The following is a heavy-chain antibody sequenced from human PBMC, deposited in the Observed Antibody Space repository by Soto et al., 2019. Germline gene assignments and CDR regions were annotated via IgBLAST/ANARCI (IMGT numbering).Heavy chain of an antibody. J-gene: IGHJ6*04. V-gene: IGHV1-69*12. CDR1: GGTFSSYA. D-gene: IGHD4-17*01. Sequence: QVQLVQSGAEVKKPGSSVKVSCKASGGTFSSYAISWVRQAPGQGLEWMGGIIPIVGTANYAQKFKGRVTITVYETTSTAYMELSSLRSEDTAVYYCAAKTTVPSYYYYCLDVFVKGTTVTASS. CDR2: IIPIVGTA. CDR3: AAKTTVPSYYYYCLDV.